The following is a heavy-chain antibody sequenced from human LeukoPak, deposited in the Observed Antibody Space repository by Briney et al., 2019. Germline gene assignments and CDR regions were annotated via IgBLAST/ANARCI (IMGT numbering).Heavy chain of an antibody. D-gene: IGHD3-22*01. CDR3: AAQWGYYDSSGYI. Sequence: SETLSLTCTVSGYSISSGYYWGWIRQPPGKGLEWIGSIYHSGSTYYNPSLKSRVTISVDTSKNQFSLKLSSVTAADTAVYYCAAQWGYYDSSGYIWGQGTLVTVSS. V-gene: IGHV4-38-2*02. CDR2: IYHSGST. J-gene: IGHJ4*02. CDR1: GYSISSGYY.